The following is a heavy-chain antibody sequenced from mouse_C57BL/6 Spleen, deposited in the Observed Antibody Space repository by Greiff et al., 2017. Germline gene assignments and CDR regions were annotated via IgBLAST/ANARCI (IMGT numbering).Heavy chain of an antibody. V-gene: IGHV5-9-1*02. CDR2: ISSGGDYI. CDR3: TRDGVGGNYAMDY. J-gene: IGHJ4*01. CDR1: GFTFSSYA. D-gene: IGHD1-1*02. Sequence: EVKLMESGEGLVKPGGSLKLSCAASGFTFSSYAMSWVRQTPEKRLEWVAYISSGGDYIYYADTVKGRFTISRDNARNTLYLQMSSLKSEDTAMYYCTRDGVGGNYAMDYWGQGTSVTVSS.